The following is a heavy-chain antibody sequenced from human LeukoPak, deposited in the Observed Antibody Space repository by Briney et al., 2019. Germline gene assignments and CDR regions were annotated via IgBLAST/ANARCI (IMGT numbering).Heavy chain of an antibody. V-gene: IGHV4-39*07. J-gene: IGHJ4*02. D-gene: IGHD2-15*01. CDR2: IYYSGST. CDR3: ARAIVVVVAATIYYFDY. CDR1: GGSISSSSYY. Sequence: PSETLSLTCTVSGGSISSSSYYWGWIRQPPGKGLEWIGSIYYSGSTYYNPSLKSRVTISVDTSKNQFSLKLSSVTAADTAVYYCARAIVVVVAATIYYFDYWGQGTLVTVSS.